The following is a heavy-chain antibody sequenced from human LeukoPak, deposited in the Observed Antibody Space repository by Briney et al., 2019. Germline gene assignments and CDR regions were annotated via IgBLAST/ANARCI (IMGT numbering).Heavy chain of an antibody. D-gene: IGHD2-15*01. Sequence: GSLRLSCAASGFTFSSYGMHWVRQAPGKGLEWVAVISYDGSNKYYADSVKGRFTISRDNSKNTLYLQMNSLRAEDTAVYYCAKAWGRGYSFYFDYWGQGTLVTVSS. J-gene: IGHJ4*02. CDR1: GFTFSSYG. CDR2: ISYDGSNK. CDR3: AKAWGRGYSFYFDY. V-gene: IGHV3-30*18.